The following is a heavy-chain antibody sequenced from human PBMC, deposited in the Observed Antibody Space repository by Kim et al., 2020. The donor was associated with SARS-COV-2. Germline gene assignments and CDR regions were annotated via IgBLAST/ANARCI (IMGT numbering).Heavy chain of an antibody. CDR3: ARAVDSELLWFGELFSGWFDP. D-gene: IGHD3-10*01. Sequence: YYWSWIRQPPGKGLEWIGEINHSGSTNYNPSLKSRVTISVDTSKNQFSLKLSSVTAADTAVYYCARAVDSELLWFGELFSGWFDPWGQGTLAT. J-gene: IGHJ5*02. V-gene: IGHV4-34*01. CDR1: YY. CDR2: INHSGST.